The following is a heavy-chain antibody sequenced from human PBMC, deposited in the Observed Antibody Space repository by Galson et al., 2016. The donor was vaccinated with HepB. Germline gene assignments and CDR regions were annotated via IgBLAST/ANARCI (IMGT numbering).Heavy chain of an antibody. CDR3: AKDHGYSYGYLAY. CDR1: GFTFSTYG. Sequence: SLRLSCAASGFTFSTYGMHWVRQAPGKGLDWVAVISYDGSNKYYADSVKGRLTISRDNSKNTLYLQMNSLRAEDTAVYYCAKDHGYSYGYLAYWGQGTPVTVSS. CDR2: ISYDGSNK. D-gene: IGHD5-18*01. J-gene: IGHJ4*02. V-gene: IGHV3-30*18.